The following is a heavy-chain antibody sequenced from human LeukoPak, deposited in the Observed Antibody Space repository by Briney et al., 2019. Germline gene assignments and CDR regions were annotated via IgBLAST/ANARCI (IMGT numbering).Heavy chain of an antibody. CDR3: ARGQRAAAAAREFDP. Sequence: SETLSLTCLVSDVLISNYYWSWIRQPAGKGLEWIGRIYISGSTDYNPSLKSRVTMSLDTFQNQLSLKLNSVTAADTAVYYCARGQRAAAAAREFDPWGQGTLVTVSS. CDR1: DVLISNYY. CDR2: IYISGST. D-gene: IGHD6-13*01. V-gene: IGHV4-4*07. J-gene: IGHJ5*02.